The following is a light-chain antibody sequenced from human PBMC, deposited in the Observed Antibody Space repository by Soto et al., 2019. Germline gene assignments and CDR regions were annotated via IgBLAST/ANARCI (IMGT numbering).Light chain of an antibody. Sequence: EIVLTQSPATLSLSPGERATLSCRASQSVSRYLAWYQQRIGQAPRLLIYAASNRATGIPARFSGSGSGTDFTLTISSIEPEDFAVYYCQQRSDWPRFTFGGGTRVEI. V-gene: IGKV3-11*01. CDR3: QQRSDWPRFT. CDR2: AAS. J-gene: IGKJ4*01. CDR1: QSVSRY.